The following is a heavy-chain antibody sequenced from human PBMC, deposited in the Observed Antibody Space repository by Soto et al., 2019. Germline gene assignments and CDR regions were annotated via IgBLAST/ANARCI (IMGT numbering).Heavy chain of an antibody. J-gene: IGHJ4*02. CDR1: GGSISSSSYY. Sequence: SLTCTVSGGSISSSSYYWGWIRQPPGKGMEWIGSIYYSGSTYYNPSLKSRVTISVDTSKNRFSLKLSSVTAADTAVYYCARQGYYFDYWGQGTLVTVSS. CDR2: IYYSGST. V-gene: IGHV4-39*01. CDR3: ARQGYYFDY.